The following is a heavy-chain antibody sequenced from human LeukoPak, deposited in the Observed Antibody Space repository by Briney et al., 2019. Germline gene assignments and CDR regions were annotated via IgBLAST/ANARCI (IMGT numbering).Heavy chain of an antibody. J-gene: IGHJ6*03. CDR3: TKELHVAVAVADYYYFYMDV. D-gene: IGHD6-19*01. CDR2: INGGGNTT. Sequence: PGGSLRLSCAASGFASISFAMGWGRQSPGKGLEWLSTINGGGNTTFYADSVKGRFTISKDNSKNTLYLHMDSLRPDDTAIYYCTKELHVAVAVADYYYFYMDVWGRGTAVTVSS. V-gene: IGHV3-23*01. CDR1: GFASISFA.